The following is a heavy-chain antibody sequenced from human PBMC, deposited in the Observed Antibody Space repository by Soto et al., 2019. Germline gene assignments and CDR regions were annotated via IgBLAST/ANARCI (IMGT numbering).Heavy chain of an antibody. CDR3: ARHLDRGYETNDAFDI. CDR1: GYTFTSYG. Sequence: QVQLVQSGAEVKKPGASVKVSCKASGYTFTSYGISWVRQAPGQGLEWMGWISAYNGNTNYAQKVQGKVTMSTDTTTSTAYMEQRRLRSDDTAVYYCARHLDRGYETNDAFDIWGQGTMVTVSS. J-gene: IGHJ3*02. V-gene: IGHV1-18*01. D-gene: IGHD5-12*01. CDR2: ISAYNGNT.